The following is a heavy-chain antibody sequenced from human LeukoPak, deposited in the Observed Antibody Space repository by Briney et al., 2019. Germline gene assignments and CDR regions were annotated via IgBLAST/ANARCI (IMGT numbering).Heavy chain of an antibody. CDR3: ARGAVRLLLFGDSGRKSKTYFDY. CDR1: GYTFTNNG. CDR2: ISAYNGKT. V-gene: IGHV1-18*01. Sequence: ASVKVSCKASGYTFTNNGISWMRQAPGQGLEWMGWISAYNGKTNYAQKLQGRVTMTTDTSTRTAYMELRSLRSDDTAVYYCARGAVRLLLFGDSGRKSKTYFDYWGQGTLVTVSS. J-gene: IGHJ4*02. D-gene: IGHD3-10*01.